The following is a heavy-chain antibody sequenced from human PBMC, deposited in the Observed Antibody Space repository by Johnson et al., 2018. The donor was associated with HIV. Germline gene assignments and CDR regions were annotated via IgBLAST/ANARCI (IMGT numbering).Heavy chain of an antibody. CDR3: ARMAAHVSDF. V-gene: IGHV3-48*04. J-gene: IGHJ3*01. CDR1: GFTFISYG. Sequence: VQLVESGGGVVQPGRSLRLYCAASGFTFISYGMHWVRQAPGKGLEWVSYISSSRSTIYYADSVKGRFTISRDNAKNSLYLQMNSLRAEDTAVYYCARMAAHVSDFWGQGTMVTVSS. D-gene: IGHD5-24*01. CDR2: ISSSRSTI.